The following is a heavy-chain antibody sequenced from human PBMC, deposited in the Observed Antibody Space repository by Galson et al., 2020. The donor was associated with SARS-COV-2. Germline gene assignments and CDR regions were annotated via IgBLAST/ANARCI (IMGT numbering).Heavy chain of an antibody. Sequence: SQTLSLTCNVSGDSISRNNYYWSWIRQHPGKGLEWIGYTYYSGSTGYNPTLRSRVSISVDTSKNQFSLKLSSVTAADTAVYYCARDRELYDSGNYYIGGFDNWGQGTLVTVSS. V-gene: IGHV4-31*03. D-gene: IGHD3-10*01. CDR1: GDSISRNNYY. CDR3: ARDRELYDSGNYYIGGFDN. J-gene: IGHJ4*02. CDR2: TYYSGST.